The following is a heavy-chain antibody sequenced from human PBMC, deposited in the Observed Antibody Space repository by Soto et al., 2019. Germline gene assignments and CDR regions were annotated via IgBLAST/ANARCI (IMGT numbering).Heavy chain of an antibody. V-gene: IGHV3-33*01. Sequence: PGGSLRLSCAASGFTFSSYGMHWVRQAPGKGLEWVAVIWYDGSNKYYAGSVKGRFTISRDNSKNTLYLQMNSLRAEDTAVYYCARDILHGDYYGSGSYYAANRYYYYGMDVWGQGTTVTVSS. CDR1: GFTFSSYG. CDR2: IWYDGSNK. J-gene: IGHJ6*02. D-gene: IGHD3-10*01. CDR3: ARDILHGDYYGSGSYYAANRYYYYGMDV.